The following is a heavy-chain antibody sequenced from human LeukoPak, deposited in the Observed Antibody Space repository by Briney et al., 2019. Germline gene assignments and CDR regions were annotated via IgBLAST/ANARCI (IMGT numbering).Heavy chain of an antibody. Sequence: GGSLRLSCAASGFTFSSYAMSWVRQAPGKGLEWVSAISGSGGSTYYADAVKGRFTISRDNSKNTLYLQMNSLRAEDTAVYYCAKGVVATRLVDWGQGTLVTVSS. V-gene: IGHV3-23*01. CDR1: GFTFSSYA. CDR3: AKGVVATRLVD. J-gene: IGHJ4*02. D-gene: IGHD5-12*01. CDR2: ISGSGGST.